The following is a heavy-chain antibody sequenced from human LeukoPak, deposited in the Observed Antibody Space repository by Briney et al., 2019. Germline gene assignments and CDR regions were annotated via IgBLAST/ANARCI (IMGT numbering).Heavy chain of an antibody. Sequence: NPSETLSLTCTVSGGSISSYYWSWIRQPPGKGLEWIGYIYYSGSTNYNPSLKSRVTISVDTSKNQFSLKLSSVTAADTAVYYCAAGDSSGYYYRPLYYYYYGMDVWGQGTTVTVSS. CDR1: GGSISSYY. V-gene: IGHV4-59*08. CDR2: IYYSGST. J-gene: IGHJ6*02. D-gene: IGHD3-22*01. CDR3: AAGDSSGYYYRPLYYYYYGMDV.